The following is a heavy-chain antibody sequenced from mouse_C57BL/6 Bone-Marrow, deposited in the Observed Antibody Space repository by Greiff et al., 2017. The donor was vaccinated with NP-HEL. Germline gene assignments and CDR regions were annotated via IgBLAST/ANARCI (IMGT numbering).Heavy chain of an antibody. CDR3: ARRGTLAWFAY. J-gene: IGHJ3*01. D-gene: IGHD3-3*01. CDR1: GFTFSSYG. CDR2: ISSGGSYT. Sequence: EVHLVESGGDLVKPGGSLKLSYAASGFTFSSYGMSWVRQTPDKRLEWVATISSGGSYTYYPDSVKGRFTISRDNAKNTLYLQMSSLKSEDTAMYYCARRGTLAWFAYWGQGTLVTVSA. V-gene: IGHV5-6*01.